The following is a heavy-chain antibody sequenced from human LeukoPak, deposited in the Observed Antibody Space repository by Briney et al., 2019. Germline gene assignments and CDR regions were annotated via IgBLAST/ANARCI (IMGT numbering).Heavy chain of an antibody. CDR2: ISYDGSNK. J-gene: IGHJ4*02. CDR3: AKDQMVRGIPGY. CDR1: GFTFSSYG. D-gene: IGHD3-10*01. Sequence: PGRSLRLSCAASGFTFSSYGMHWVRQAPGKGLEWVAVISYDGSNKYYADSVKGRFTISRDNSKNTLSLQMNSLRAEDTAVYYCAKDQMVRGIPGYWGQGTLVTVSS. V-gene: IGHV3-30*18.